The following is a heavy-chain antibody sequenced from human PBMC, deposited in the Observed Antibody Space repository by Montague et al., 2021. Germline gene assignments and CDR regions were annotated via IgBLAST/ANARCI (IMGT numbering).Heavy chain of an antibody. D-gene: IGHD6-13*01. Sequence: PALVKPTQTLTLTCTFSGFSLNTSSEGVGWIRQPPGKALEWLALSYWDGEKRYSPSLKRRLTITKDTSKNQAVLTMTNIDPVDTVTYYCEHRVVWAAGLNWFDAWGQGTLVTVSS. V-gene: IGHV2-5*02. J-gene: IGHJ5*02. CDR2: SYWDGEK. CDR1: GFSLNTSSEG. CDR3: EHRVVWAAGLNWFDA.